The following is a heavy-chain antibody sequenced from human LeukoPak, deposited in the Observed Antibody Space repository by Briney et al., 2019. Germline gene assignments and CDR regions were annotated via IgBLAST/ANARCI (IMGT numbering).Heavy chain of an antibody. CDR1: GGTFSSYA. D-gene: IGHD2-15*01. J-gene: IGHJ4*02. CDR3: ARESVYCSGGSCLHPLFDY. CDR2: IIPIFGTA. Sequence: ASVKISCKASGGTFSSYAISWVRQAPGQGLEWMGRIIPIFGTANYAQKFQGRVTITTDKSTSTAYMELSNLRSEDTAVYYCARESVYCSGGSCLHPLFDYWGQGTLVTASS. V-gene: IGHV1-69*05.